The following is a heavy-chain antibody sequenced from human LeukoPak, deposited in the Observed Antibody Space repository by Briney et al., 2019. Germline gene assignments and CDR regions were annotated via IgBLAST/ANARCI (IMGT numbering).Heavy chain of an antibody. V-gene: IGHV3-74*01. D-gene: IGHD5-18*01. CDR1: GFTFSNHW. J-gene: IGHJ4*02. CDR2: IISDGSGT. CDR3: ARVPPGIQLWWDY. Sequence: PGGSLRLSCAASGFTFSNHWMHWVRHTPGKGLVWVSRIISDGSGTSYADSVKGRFTISRDNAKHTLYLQMNSLRAEDTAVYYCARVPPGIQLWWDYWGQGTLVTVSS.